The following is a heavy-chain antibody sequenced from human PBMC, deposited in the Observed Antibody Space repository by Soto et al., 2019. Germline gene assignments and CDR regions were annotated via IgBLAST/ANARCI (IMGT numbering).Heavy chain of an antibody. CDR3: PRARGSSGYDYYYYYYYGMDG. CDR1: GGTFSSYA. Sequence: SVEVSRKGSGGTFSSYAISWVRQAPGQGLEWVGGVIPIFGTANYAQKFQGRVTITAGKSTSTAYMELSSLRSPDTAVYYCPRARGSSGYDYYYYYYYGMDGWGHGTTVTVSS. J-gene: IGHJ6*02. V-gene: IGHV1-69*06. CDR2: VIPIFGTA. D-gene: IGHD5-12*01.